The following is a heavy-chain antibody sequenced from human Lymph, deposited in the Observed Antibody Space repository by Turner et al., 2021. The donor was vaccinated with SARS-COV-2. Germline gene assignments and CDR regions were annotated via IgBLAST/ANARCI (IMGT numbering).Heavy chain of an antibody. CDR2: ISYDGSNK. J-gene: IGHJ4*02. Sequence: QVQLLESGGGVVQPGRSMRLSCTASGFTFSSYAMHWVRQAPGKGREGVSLISYDGSNKYYADSVKGRFTISRDNSKNTLYLQMNSLRTEDTAVYYCAREMGSGSDYWGQGTLVTVSS. CDR1: GFTFSSYA. V-gene: IGHV3-30*04. D-gene: IGHD3-10*01. CDR3: AREMGSGSDY.